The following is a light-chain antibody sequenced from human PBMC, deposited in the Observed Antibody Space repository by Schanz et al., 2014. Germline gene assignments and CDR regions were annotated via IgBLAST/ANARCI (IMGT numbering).Light chain of an antibody. CDR3: QQYFSDPVT. CDR1: QSVLYTSNNKNY. Sequence: DIVMTQSPDSLPVSLGERATINCKSSQSVLYTSNNKNYLAWYQHKPGQPPKLLIYWASTRESGVPDRFSGSGSGTDFTLTITSLQAEDVAVYYCQQYFSDPVTFGGGTKVEIK. V-gene: IGKV4-1*01. CDR2: WAS. J-gene: IGKJ4*01.